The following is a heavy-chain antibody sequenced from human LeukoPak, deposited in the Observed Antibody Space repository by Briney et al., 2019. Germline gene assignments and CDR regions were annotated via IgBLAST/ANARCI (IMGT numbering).Heavy chain of an antibody. D-gene: IGHD3-22*01. V-gene: IGHV1-18*01. CDR2: ISAYNGNT. Sequence: ASVKVSCKASGNTFTKYGFSWVRQAPGQGLAWMGWISAYNGNTNYAQNFQGRVTMTIDTSTSTAYMELRSLRSDDTAVYYCAREGSGYYDTSGYYIFDYWGQGTLVTVSS. CDR3: AREGSGYYDTSGYYIFDY. J-gene: IGHJ4*02. CDR1: GNTFTKYG.